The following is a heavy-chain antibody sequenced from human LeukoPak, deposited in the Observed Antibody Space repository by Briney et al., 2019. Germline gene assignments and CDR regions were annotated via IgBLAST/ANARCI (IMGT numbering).Heavy chain of an antibody. J-gene: IGHJ4*02. CDR1: GFTISSYA. Sequence: PGGSLRLSCAASGFTISSYAMSWVRQAPGKGLEWVSAISGSGGSTYYADSVKGRFTISRDNSKNTLYLQMNSLRAEDTAVYYCAKDTLSLGYSYGFGGQGTLVTVSS. V-gene: IGHV3-23*01. D-gene: IGHD5-18*01. CDR2: ISGSGGST. CDR3: AKDTLSLGYSYGF.